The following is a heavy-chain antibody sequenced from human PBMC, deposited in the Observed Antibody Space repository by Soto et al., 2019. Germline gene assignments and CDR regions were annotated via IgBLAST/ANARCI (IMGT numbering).Heavy chain of an antibody. CDR2: IYYSGTT. Sequence: TLSLTCTVSGGSISSEGYYWSWFRQLPGKGLEWIGDIYYSGTTYRNPSLRSRLTISGDASKNQFSLKLSSVTAADTALYYCARGRGYSYGPYYFDYWGQGTLVTVSS. CDR3: ARGRGYSYGPYYFDY. V-gene: IGHV4-31*03. D-gene: IGHD5-18*01. J-gene: IGHJ4*02. CDR1: GGSISSEGYY.